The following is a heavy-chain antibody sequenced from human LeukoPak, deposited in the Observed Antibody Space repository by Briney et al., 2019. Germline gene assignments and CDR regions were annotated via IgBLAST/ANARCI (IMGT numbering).Heavy chain of an antibody. Sequence: GASVKVSCKASGGTFSSYAISWVRQAPGQGLEWMGGIIPIFGTANYAQKFQGRVTITADGSTSTAYMELSSLRSEDTAVYYCASSPVIAVAFDYWGQGILVTVSS. CDR1: GGTFSSYA. CDR2: IIPIFGTA. J-gene: IGHJ4*02. CDR3: ASSPVIAVAFDY. D-gene: IGHD6-19*01. V-gene: IGHV1-69*13.